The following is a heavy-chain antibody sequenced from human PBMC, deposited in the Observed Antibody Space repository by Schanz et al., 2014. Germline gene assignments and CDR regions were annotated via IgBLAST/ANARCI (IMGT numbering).Heavy chain of an antibody. CDR2: IGTSGGT. Sequence: EVQLLESGGGLVQPGGSLRLSCAASGFTFSSYVMSWVRQAPGKGLEWVSTIGTSGGTNYAESVKGRFTISRDNSKNTLYLQMNSLRAEDTAVYFCAKIERNEDWGQGTLXTVSS. D-gene: IGHD1-1*01. CDR1: GFTFSSYV. J-gene: IGHJ4*02. V-gene: IGHV3-23*01. CDR3: AKIERNED.